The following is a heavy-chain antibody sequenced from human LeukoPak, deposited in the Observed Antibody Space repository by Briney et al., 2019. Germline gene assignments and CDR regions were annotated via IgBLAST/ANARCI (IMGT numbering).Heavy chain of an antibody. V-gene: IGHV3-7*01. J-gene: IGHJ4*02. CDR3: ARHGSNWYDFDY. CDR1: GFTFSTYW. D-gene: IGHD6-13*01. Sequence: GGSLRLSCAASGFTFSTYWMGWVRQAPGKGLEWVANINQDGSQKRYVDSVQGRFTISRDNTKNSLFLQMNSLRAEDTAVYYCARHGSNWYDFDYWGQGTLVTVSS. CDR2: INQDGSQK.